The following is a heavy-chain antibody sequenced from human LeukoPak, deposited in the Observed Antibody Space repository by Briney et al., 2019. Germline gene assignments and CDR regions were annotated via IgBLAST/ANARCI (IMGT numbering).Heavy chain of an antibody. Sequence: ASVKVSCKASGYIFTALYIHWVRQAPGQGLEWMGWIDPHSGGTNNAQKFQGRVTMTRDTSISTAYMELSRLTSEDTAVYYCTRGTAFIETWGQGTLVTVSS. J-gene: IGHJ5*02. CDR2: IDPHSGGT. V-gene: IGHV1-2*02. CDR3: TRGTAFIET. CDR1: GYIFTALY. D-gene: IGHD2-21*02.